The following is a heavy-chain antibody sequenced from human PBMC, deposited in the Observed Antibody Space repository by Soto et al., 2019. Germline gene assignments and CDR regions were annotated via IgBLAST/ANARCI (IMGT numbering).Heavy chain of an antibody. J-gene: IGHJ4*02. V-gene: IGHV3-23*01. D-gene: IGHD3-22*01. CDR1: GFTFDNFA. Sequence: TGGSLRLSCTTSGFTFDNFAMSWVRQAPGRGLEWVSAISGGGGGTYYADSVKGRFIISRDNSKNTVYLQVNGLRPDDTAVYYCAKDVHYDSSGGLGHWGQGTLVTVSS. CDR2: ISGGGGGT. CDR3: AKDVHYDSSGGLGH.